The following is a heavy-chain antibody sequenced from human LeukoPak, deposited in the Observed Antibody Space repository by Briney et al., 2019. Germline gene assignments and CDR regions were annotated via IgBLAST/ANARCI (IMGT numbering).Heavy chain of an antibody. CDR2: IYYSGST. D-gene: IGHD2-2*01. Sequence: SETLSLTCTVSGGSISSYYWSWIRQPPGKGLEWIGYIYYSGSTNYNPSLKSRVTISVDTSKSQFSLKLSSVTAADTAVYYCARHFGVVPAAIWFDPWGQGTLVTVSS. CDR1: GGSISSYY. CDR3: ARHFGVVPAAIWFDP. V-gene: IGHV4-59*08. J-gene: IGHJ5*02.